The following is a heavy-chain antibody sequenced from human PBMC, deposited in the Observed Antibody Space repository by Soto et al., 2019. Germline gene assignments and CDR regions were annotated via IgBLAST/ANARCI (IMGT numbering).Heavy chain of an antibody. V-gene: IGHV3-13*01. J-gene: IGHJ4*02. CDR3: ARVTKEGGYYRFDY. Sequence: GGSLRLSCAASGFTFSSYDMHWVRQATGKGLEWVSAIGTAGDTYYPGSVKGRFTISRENAKNSLYLQMNSLRAGDTAVYYCARVTKEGGYYRFDYWGQGTLVTVSS. CDR2: IGTAGDT. CDR1: GFTFSSYD. D-gene: IGHD3-22*01.